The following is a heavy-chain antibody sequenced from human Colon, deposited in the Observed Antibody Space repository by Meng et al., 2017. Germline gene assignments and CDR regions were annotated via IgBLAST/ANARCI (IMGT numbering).Heavy chain of an antibody. J-gene: IGHJ5*02. D-gene: IGHD6-19*01. V-gene: IGHV4-34*01. Sequence: RQWGAGLLKPSETLALTCAVDGGSFSGYYWSWIRQPPGKGLEWIGEINHSGSTNYNPSLKSRVTISVDTSKNQFSLKLSSVTAADTAVYYCARERLSSGWYGGRWFDPWGQGTLVTVSS. CDR3: ARERLSSGWYGGRWFDP. CDR1: GGSFSGYY. CDR2: INHSGST.